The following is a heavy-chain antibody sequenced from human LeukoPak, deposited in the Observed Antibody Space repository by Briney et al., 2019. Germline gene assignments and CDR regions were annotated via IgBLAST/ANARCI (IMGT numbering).Heavy chain of an antibody. CDR2: ISYDGSNT. CDR3: AKCSSSSCYAHYYYNGMDV. D-gene: IGHD2-2*01. Sequence: GGSLRLSCVVSGFTFSSYAMHWVRQAPGKGLEWVAVISYDGSNTYYADSVKGRFTISRDNPENTLYLQMNSLRAEDTAVYYCAKCSSSSCYAHYYYNGMDVWGQGTTVTVSS. J-gene: IGHJ6*02. CDR1: GFTFSSYA. V-gene: IGHV3-30-3*01.